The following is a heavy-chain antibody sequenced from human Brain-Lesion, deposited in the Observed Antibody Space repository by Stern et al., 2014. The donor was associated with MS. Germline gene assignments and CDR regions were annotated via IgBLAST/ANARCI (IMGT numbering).Heavy chain of an antibody. Sequence: QVQLQESGPGLVKPSQTLSLTCTVSGGSISSGGYYWNWIRQHPGKGLEWIGFIYSDGRTFYNPSLQSRVTISIDKSNLQFSLNLTSVTAADTAVYYCARVRIPAASQYNRFDPWGLGTLVTVSS. D-gene: IGHD6-25*01. J-gene: IGHJ5*02. V-gene: IGHV4-31*03. CDR3: ARVRIPAASQYNRFDP. CDR2: IYSDGRT. CDR1: GGSISSGGYY.